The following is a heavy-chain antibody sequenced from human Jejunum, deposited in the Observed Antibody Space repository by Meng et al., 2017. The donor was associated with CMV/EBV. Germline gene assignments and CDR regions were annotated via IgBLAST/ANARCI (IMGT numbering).Heavy chain of an antibody. J-gene: IGHJ4*02. CDR3: ARVGRLAGYDVVPDK. Sequence: SGFTFSTYTMTWVRQAPGKGLEWVASIRNINDYMYYADSMKGRFTISRDNAKGSLYLQMNSLRAEDTAVYYCARVGRLAGYDVVPDKWGQGTLVTVSS. D-gene: IGHD5-12*01. CDR2: IRNINDYM. V-gene: IGHV3-21*06. CDR1: GFTFSTYT.